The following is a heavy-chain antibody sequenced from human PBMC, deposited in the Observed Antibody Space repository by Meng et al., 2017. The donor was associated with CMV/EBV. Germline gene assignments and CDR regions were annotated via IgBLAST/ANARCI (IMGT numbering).Heavy chain of an antibody. J-gene: IGHJ6*02. CDR1: GFTFSSYE. V-gene: IGHV3-48*03. D-gene: IGHD6-13*01. CDR3: ARGGKQLVLVPVYYYYGMDV. CDR2: ISSSGSTI. Sequence: GESLKISCAASGFTFSSYEMNLVRQAPGKGLEWVSYISSSGSTIYYAGSVKGRFTISRDNAKNSLYLQMNSLSAEDTALYDCARGGKQLVLVPVYYYYGMDVWGQGTTVTVSS.